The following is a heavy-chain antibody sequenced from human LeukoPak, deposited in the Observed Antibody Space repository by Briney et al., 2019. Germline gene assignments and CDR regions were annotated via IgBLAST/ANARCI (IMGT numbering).Heavy chain of an antibody. CDR2: INSDGSST. CDR3: ARVFGSGIIDY. D-gene: IGHD3-10*01. J-gene: IGHJ4*02. V-gene: IGHV3-74*01. Sequence: PGGSLRLSCAASGFTFSSYWMHWVRQAPGKGLVWVSRINSDGSSTSYADSVKGRFTISRDNAKNTLYLQMNSLRAEDTAVYYCARVFGSGIIDYWGQGTLVTVSS. CDR1: GFTFSSYW.